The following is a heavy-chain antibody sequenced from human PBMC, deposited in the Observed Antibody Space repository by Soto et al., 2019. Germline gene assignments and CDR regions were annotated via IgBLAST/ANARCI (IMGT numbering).Heavy chain of an antibody. J-gene: IGHJ4*02. CDR3: AKGSSWSYPIDY. CDR1: GFPFSSYG. CDR2: ISYDGSNK. V-gene: IGHV3-30*18. Sequence: SLRLSCAASGFPFSSYGMHWVRQAPGKGLEWVAVISYDGSNKYYADSVKGRFTISRDNSKNTLYLQMNSLRAEDTAVYYCAKGSSWSYPIDYWGQGTLVTVSS. D-gene: IGHD6-13*01.